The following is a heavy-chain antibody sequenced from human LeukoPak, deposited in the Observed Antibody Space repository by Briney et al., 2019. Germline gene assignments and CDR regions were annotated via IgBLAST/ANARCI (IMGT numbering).Heavy chain of an antibody. V-gene: IGHV4-59*01. CDR2: IYYNGIT. J-gene: IGHJ4*02. CDR3: ARGTLWFGETSFDY. D-gene: IGHD3-10*01. Sequence: SETLSLTCTVSGASMTNYYWNWIRQPPGKGLEWIGYIYYNGITNYNPSLKSRVTISVDTSKNQFSLKLSSVTAADTAVYYCARGTLWFGETSFDYWGQGTLVTVSS. CDR1: GASMTNYY.